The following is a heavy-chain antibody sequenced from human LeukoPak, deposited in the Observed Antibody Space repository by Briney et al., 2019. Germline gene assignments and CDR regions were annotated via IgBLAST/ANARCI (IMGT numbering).Heavy chain of an antibody. CDR1: RFTFTSYA. V-gene: IGHV3-23*01. J-gene: IGHJ4*02. CDR2: ISGSVGSP. Sequence: QPGGSLRLSSAASRFTFTSYAMSCVRQAPRKGVEWVSAISGSVGSPYYTDSVKVRFTISRDNSKNTLYLHMNSLPAVNTPLYTLAKVLYVGERYSSSGARNWGKGNLVTVSS. D-gene: IGHD6-13*01. CDR3: AKVLYVGERYSSSGARN.